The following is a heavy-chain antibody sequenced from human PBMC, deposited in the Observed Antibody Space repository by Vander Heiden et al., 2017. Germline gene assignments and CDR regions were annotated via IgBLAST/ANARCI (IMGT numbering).Heavy chain of an antibody. CDR1: GFTFSSYW. J-gene: IGHJ4*02. CDR2: IKQDGSEK. CDR3: ARDQYYDFWSGSDTLDY. Sequence: EVQLVESGGGLVQPGGSLRLSCAASGFTFSSYWMSWVRQAPGKGLEWVANIKQDGSEKYYVDSVKDRFTISRDNAKNSLYLQMNSLRAEDTAVYYCARDQYYDFWSGSDTLDYWGQGTLVTVSS. V-gene: IGHV3-7*01. D-gene: IGHD3-3*01.